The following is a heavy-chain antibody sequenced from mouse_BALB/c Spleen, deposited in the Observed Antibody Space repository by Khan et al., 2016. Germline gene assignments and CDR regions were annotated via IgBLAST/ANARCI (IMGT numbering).Heavy chain of an antibody. J-gene: IGHJ4*01. CDR1: GFTFSSYA. CDR3: AREENALDY. V-gene: IGHV5-6-5*01. Sequence: EVELVESGGGLVKPGGSLKFSCAASGFTFSSYAMSWVRQTPEKRLEWVASISSGGTTYYPDSVKGRFTISRDVARNILYLQMNSLRSEDTAIYYCAREENALDYWGQGTSVTVSS. CDR2: ISSGGTT.